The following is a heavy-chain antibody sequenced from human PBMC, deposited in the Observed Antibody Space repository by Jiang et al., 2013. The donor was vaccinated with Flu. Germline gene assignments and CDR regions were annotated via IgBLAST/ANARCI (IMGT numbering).Heavy chain of an antibody. J-gene: IGHJ4*02. CDR3: AREETSGSYSRPFDY. CDR1: GGTFSSYA. CDR2: IIPIFGTA. D-gene: IGHD1-26*01. V-gene: IGHV1-69*06. Sequence: SSVKVSCKASGGTFSSYAISWVRQAPGQGLEWMGGIIPIFGTANYAQKFQGRVTITADKSTSTAYMELSSLRSEDTAVYYCAREETSGSYSRPFDYWGQGTLVTVSS.